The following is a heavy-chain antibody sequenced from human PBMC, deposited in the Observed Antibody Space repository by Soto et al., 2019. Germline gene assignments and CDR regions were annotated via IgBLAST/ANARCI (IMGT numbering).Heavy chain of an antibody. CDR3: AKDDYGGNTGYYRYGLDV. J-gene: IGHJ6*02. Sequence: PGGSLRLSCAASGFTFSSYAMSWVRQAPGKGLEWVSAISGSGGSTYYADSVKGRFTISRDNSKNTLYLQMNSLRAEDTAVYYCAKDDYGGNTGYYRYGLDVWGRGSTV. D-gene: IGHD4-17*01. CDR2: ISGSGGST. V-gene: IGHV3-23*01. CDR1: GFTFSSYA.